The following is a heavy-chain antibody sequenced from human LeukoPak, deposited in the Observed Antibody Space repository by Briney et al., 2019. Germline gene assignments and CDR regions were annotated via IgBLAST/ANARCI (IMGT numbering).Heavy chain of an antibody. CDR1: GFTFSSYE. J-gene: IGHJ4*02. D-gene: IGHD2-2*01. V-gene: IGHV3-48*03. CDR2: ITRTGDRI. Sequence: GGSLRLSCAASGFTFSSYEMNWVRQAPGKGLEWIAYITRTGDRIQYADSVKGRFTISRDNVKNTLYLQMNSLRVEDTAVYYCARDTKNYWGQGTLVTVSS. CDR3: ARDTKNY.